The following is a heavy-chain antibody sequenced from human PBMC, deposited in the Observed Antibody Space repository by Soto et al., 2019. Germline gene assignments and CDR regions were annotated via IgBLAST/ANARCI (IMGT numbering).Heavy chain of an antibody. Sequence: SSETLSLTCTVYGGSFSSFYWSWIRQSPGKGLEWIGEIHHSGTTNYNPSLKSRVTLSIDTSKSQFSLELSSVTAADTALYYCVSYGSGTSYGAYSFDFWSQGSLVTVS. CDR1: GGSFSSFY. J-gene: IGHJ4*02. CDR2: IHHSGTT. D-gene: IGHD3-10*01. V-gene: IGHV4-34*01. CDR3: VSYGSGTSYGAYSFDF.